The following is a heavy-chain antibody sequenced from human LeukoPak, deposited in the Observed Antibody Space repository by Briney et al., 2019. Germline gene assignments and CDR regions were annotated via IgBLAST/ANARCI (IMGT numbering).Heavy chain of an antibody. CDR3: AHRRSISVYWFDP. CDR2: IHWDDDK. J-gene: IGHJ5*02. D-gene: IGHD6-6*01. CDR1: GGSISSYYW. Sequence: TLSLTCTVSGGSISSYYWSWIRQPPGKALEWLAVIHWDDDKRYSPSLKSRLTITKDTSKNQVVLTMTNMDPVDTATYYCAHRRSISVYWFDPWGQGTLVTVSS. V-gene: IGHV2-5*08.